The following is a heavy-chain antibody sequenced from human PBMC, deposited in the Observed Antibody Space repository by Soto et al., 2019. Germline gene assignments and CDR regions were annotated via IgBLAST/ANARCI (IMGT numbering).Heavy chain of an antibody. V-gene: IGHV4-31*03. J-gene: IGHJ6*02. Sequence: QVQLQESGPGLVKPSQTLSLTCTVSGGSISSGGYYWNWIRQHPGKGLEWIGYIYYSGTTYYNPSPKSRVTISVDTSKNQFSLKLGSVTAAYTAVYYCAASCVGCGGFNYYGMDVWGQGTTVTVSS. CDR2: IYYSGTT. CDR3: AASCVGCGGFNYYGMDV. CDR1: GGSISSGGYY. D-gene: IGHD2-21*01.